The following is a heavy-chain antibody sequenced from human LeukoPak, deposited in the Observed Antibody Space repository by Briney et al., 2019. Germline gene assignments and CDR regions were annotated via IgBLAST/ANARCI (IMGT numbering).Heavy chain of an antibody. V-gene: IGHV4-39*07. CDR2: IYYSGST. J-gene: IGHJ4*02. D-gene: IGHD3-22*01. Sequence: PSETLSLTCTVSGGSISSSSYYWGWIRQPPGKGLEWIGSIYYSGSTYYNPSLKSRVTISVDTSKNQFSLKLSSVTAADTAVYHCAKEGSSGSLDYWGQGTLVTVSS. CDR1: GGSISSSSYY. CDR3: AKEGSSGSLDY.